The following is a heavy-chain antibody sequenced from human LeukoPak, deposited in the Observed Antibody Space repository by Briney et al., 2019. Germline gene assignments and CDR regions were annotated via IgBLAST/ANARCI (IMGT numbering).Heavy chain of an antibody. CDR3: ARSDSSSWYPSGYYYMDV. CDR2: IIPIFGTA. D-gene: IGHD6-13*01. J-gene: IGHJ6*03. CDR1: GGTFSSYA. Sequence: ASVKVSCKASGGTFSSYAISWVRQAPGQGLEWMGGIIPIFGTANYAQKFQGRVTITTDESTGTAYMELSSLRSEDTAVYYCARSDSSSWYPSGYYYMDVWGKGTTVTVSS. V-gene: IGHV1-69*05.